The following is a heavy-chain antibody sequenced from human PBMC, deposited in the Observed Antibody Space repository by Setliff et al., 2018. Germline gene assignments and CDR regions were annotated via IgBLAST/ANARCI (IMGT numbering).Heavy chain of an antibody. Sequence: SETLSLTCAVYGGSFSGYYWSWIRQPPGKGLEWIGELNHSGSTNYNPSLKSRVTISVDTSKNQFSLKLSSVTAADTAVYYCARFRRGVALGWFDPWGQGTLVTVSS. V-gene: IGHV4-34*01. CDR1: GGSFSGYY. J-gene: IGHJ5*02. D-gene: IGHD3-10*01. CDR2: LNHSGST. CDR3: ARFRRGVALGWFDP.